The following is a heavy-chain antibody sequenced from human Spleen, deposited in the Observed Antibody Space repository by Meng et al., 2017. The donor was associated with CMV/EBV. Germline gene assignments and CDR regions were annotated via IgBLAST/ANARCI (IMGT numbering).Heavy chain of an antibody. Sequence: SETLSLTCTVSGGSISSYFWSWIRQPPGKGLEYIGHVYYSGSTNYNPSLKSRVTISVDTSKNQFSLKLTSVTAAGTAVYYCARVLSGGWEYDAFDIWGQGTMVTVSS. D-gene: IGHD2-15*01. J-gene: IGHJ3*02. CDR2: VYYSGST. CDR1: GGSISSYF. V-gene: IGHV4-59*01. CDR3: ARVLSGGWEYDAFDI.